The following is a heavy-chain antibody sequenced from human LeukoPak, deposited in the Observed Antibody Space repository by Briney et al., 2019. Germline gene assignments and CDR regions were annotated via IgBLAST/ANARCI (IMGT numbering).Heavy chain of an antibody. CDR1: GFTFSSYA. J-gene: IGHJ4*02. Sequence: GGSLRLSCAASGFTFSSYAMSWVRQAPGKGLEWVSAISVGGSTYYAASMKGRFTISRDNSKSTLYLQMNRLRAEDTAIYDYCKSLGQINSGRSESRVFDYWGQGTLVTVSS. CDR2: ISVGGST. CDR3: CKSLGQINSGRSESRVFDY. D-gene: IGHD1-26*01. V-gene: IGHV3-23*01.